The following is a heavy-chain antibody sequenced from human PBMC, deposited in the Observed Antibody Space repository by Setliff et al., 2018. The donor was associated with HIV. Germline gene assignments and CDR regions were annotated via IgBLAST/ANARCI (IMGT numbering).Heavy chain of an antibody. Sequence: PVGSLRLSCAASGFPFSGSAIHWVRRASGKGLEWVGRIKTQPSNYATAHGASMEGRFTISRDDSKSTAYLQLSSLKVEDTAVYFCAASADGDCATTSCTNWFDPWGQGTLVTSPQ. J-gene: IGHJ5*02. CDR1: GFPFSGSA. V-gene: IGHV3-73*01. D-gene: IGHD2-21*01. CDR3: AASADGDCATTSCTNWFDP. CDR2: IKTQPSNYAT.